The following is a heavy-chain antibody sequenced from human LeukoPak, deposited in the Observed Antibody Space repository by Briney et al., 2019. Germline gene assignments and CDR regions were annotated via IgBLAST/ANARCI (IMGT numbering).Heavy chain of an antibody. Sequence: SVKVSCKASGGTFSSYTISWVRQAPGQGLGWMGRIIPILGIANYAQKLQGRVTITADKTTSTAYMELSSLRSEDTAVYYCARVGASTTLDYWGQGTLVTVSS. V-gene: IGHV1-69*02. CDR2: IIPILGIA. CDR1: GGTFSSYT. J-gene: IGHJ4*02. CDR3: ARVGASTTLDY. D-gene: IGHD1-26*01.